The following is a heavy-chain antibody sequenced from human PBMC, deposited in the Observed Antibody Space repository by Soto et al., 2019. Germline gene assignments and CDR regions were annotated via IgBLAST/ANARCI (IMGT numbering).Heavy chain of an antibody. CDR1: GFTFSSYA. J-gene: IGHJ4*02. Sequence: PGWSLRLSCAASGFTFSSYAMSWVRQAPGKGLEWVSAISGSGGSTYYADSVKGRFTISXXXSXXTXXLXKNXLRAXDTAVYYCAKDVGSGGGDYWGQGTLVTVSS. CDR3: AKDVGSGGGDY. D-gene: IGHD3-16*01. V-gene: IGHV3-23*01. CDR2: ISGSGGST.